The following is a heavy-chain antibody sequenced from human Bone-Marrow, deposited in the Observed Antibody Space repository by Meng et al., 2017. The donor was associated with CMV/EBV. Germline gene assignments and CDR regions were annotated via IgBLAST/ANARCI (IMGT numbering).Heavy chain of an antibody. D-gene: IGHD3-16*01. CDR3: ASSPRDAGSLGAFDS. V-gene: IGHV3-23*01. CDR1: GFTFSYYA. CDR2: SSGGGGHT. Sequence: GGSLRLSCAASGFTFSYYAMSWVRQAPGKGVEWVTGSSGGGGHTWFADSVKGRVTISRDNSKNTLYLQMDSLGVEDTAVYYCASSPRDAGSLGAFDSWGQGTMVTVSS. J-gene: IGHJ3*01.